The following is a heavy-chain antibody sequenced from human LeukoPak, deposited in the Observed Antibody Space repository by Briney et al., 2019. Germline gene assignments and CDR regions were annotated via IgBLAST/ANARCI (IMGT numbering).Heavy chain of an antibody. CDR1: GGSISSYY. D-gene: IGHD1-14*01. CDR2: IYYSGST. J-gene: IGHJ3*02. Sequence: SETLSLTCTVSGGSISSYYWSWIRQPPGKGLEWIGYIYYSGSTNYNPSLKSRVTISVDTSKNQFSLKLNSVTAADTAVYYCASGMRVDAFDIWGQGTMVTVSS. V-gene: IGHV4-59*01. CDR3: ASGMRVDAFDI.